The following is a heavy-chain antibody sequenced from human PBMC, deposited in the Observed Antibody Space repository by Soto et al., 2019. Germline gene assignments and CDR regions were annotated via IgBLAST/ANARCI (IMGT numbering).Heavy chain of an antibody. J-gene: IGHJ4*02. Sequence: GESLKISCKGSVYAFINFWIGWVRQTPVKGLEWMGIIYPTNSETRYSPSFQGQVTMSVDKSTATAYLQWSSLKASDSGIYYCARPGGSGTYYKFDYWGQGTPVTVSS. CDR2: IYPTNSET. CDR1: VYAFINFW. D-gene: IGHD3-10*01. V-gene: IGHV5-51*01. CDR3: ARPGGSGTYYKFDY.